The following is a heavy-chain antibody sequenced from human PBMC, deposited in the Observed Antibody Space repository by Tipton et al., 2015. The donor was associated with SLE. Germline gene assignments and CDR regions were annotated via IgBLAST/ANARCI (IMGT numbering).Heavy chain of an antibody. CDR3: ARAVGQQLVHFDY. V-gene: IGHV4-59*01. J-gene: IGHJ4*02. CDR1: GGSISSYY. Sequence: LRLSCTVSGGSISSYYWRWSRQPPGKGLEWIGDIYYSGSTNYNPSLKSRVTISVDTSKNQFSLKLSSVTAADTAVYYCARAVGQQLVHFDYWGQGTLVTVSS. CDR2: IYYSGST. D-gene: IGHD6-13*01.